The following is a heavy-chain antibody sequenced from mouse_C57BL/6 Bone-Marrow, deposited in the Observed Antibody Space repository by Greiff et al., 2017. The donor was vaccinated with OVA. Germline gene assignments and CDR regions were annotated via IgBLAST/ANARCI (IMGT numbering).Heavy chain of an antibody. CDR3: ALGYYTYFDV. CDR1: GFTFSDYG. Sequence: EVQLVESGGGLVKPGGSLKLSCAASGFTFSDYGMHWVRQAPEQGLEWVAYISSGSSTIYYADTVKGRFTISRDNANNTLFLLMTSLRSEDTAVYYCALGYYTYFDVWGTGTTVTVSS. V-gene: IGHV5-17*01. J-gene: IGHJ1*03. D-gene: IGHD2-12*01. CDR2: ISSGSSTI.